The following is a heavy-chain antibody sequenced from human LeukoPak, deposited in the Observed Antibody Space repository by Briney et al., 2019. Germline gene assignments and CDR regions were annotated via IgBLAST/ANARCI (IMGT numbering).Heavy chain of an antibody. CDR3: ARDQGHWRGGPNWFDP. CDR2: IYHSGST. Sequence: PSETLSLTCTVSGGSISSGGYYWSWIRQPPGKGLEWIGYIYHSGSTYYNPSLKSRVTISVDTSKNQFSLKLSSVTAADTAVYYCARDQGHWRGGPNWFDPWGQGTLVTVSS. J-gene: IGHJ5*02. V-gene: IGHV4-61*08. CDR1: GGSISSGGYY. D-gene: IGHD3-10*01.